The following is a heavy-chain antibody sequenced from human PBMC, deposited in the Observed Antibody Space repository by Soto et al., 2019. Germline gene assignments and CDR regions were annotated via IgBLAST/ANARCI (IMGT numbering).Heavy chain of an antibody. CDR1: GGTFSSYA. D-gene: IGHD3-22*01. Sequence: ASVKVSCKASGGTFSSYAISWVRQAPGQGLEWMGGIIPIFGTANYAQKFQGRVTITTDESTSTAYMELSSLRSEDTAVYYCARSYYYDSSGYSLFDYFDYWGQGTLVTVSS. V-gene: IGHV1-69*05. CDR3: ARSYYYDSSGYSLFDYFDY. J-gene: IGHJ4*02. CDR2: IIPIFGTA.